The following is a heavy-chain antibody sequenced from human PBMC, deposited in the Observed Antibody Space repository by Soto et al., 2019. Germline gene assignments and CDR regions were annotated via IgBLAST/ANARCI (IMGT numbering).Heavy chain of an antibody. D-gene: IGHD1-26*01. CDR1: GGSMTSYY. Sequence: SETLSLTCTVSGGSMTSYYWSWVRQTPEKGLEWIANIYYGGSTTHSPSLKSRDNISVDTFRNQFSPKLTSVTATDTAVYYCARHVGKWGFDYWGQGTLVTVSS. J-gene: IGHJ4*02. CDR2: IYYGGST. V-gene: IGHV4-59*08. CDR3: ARHVGKWGFDY.